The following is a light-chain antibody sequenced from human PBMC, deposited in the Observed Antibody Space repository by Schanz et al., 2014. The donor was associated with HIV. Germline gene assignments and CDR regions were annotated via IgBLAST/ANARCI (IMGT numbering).Light chain of an antibody. CDR2: DVS. Sequence: QSVLTQPASVSGSPGQSITISCTGSSTDVGGYDLVSWYQQHPGQVPKLMIYDVSNRPSGVSNRFSGSKSGNTASLTISGLQAEDEADYYCSSYTSSSTKVFGGGTKLTVL. CDR1: STDVGGYDL. J-gene: IGLJ3*02. V-gene: IGLV2-14*03. CDR3: SSYTSSSTKV.